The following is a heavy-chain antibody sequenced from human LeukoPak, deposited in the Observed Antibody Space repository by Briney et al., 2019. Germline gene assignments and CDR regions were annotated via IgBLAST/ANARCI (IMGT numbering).Heavy chain of an antibody. V-gene: IGHV3-48*04. D-gene: IGHD3-22*01. CDR1: GFTFRSYS. J-gene: IGHJ4*02. CDR2: ISVSSSTI. Sequence: GGSLRLSCAASGFTFRSYSIDWGRQAPGKGLGWLSYISVSSSTIYYADSVKGRFTISRDNAKNSVYLQMNSLRAEDTAVYYCARVWSSGYTKDYWGQGTLVTVSS. CDR3: ARVWSSGYTKDY.